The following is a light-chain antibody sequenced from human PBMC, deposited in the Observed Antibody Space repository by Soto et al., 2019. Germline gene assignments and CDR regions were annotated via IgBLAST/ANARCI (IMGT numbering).Light chain of an antibody. V-gene: IGKV1-5*01. Sequence: DLQMTQSPSTLSASVGDRVTITCRASQSVRNWLAWYQQKPGKAPKLLIYDASSLESGVPSRFSGSGFGTEFTLTISSLQPDDFATDYCQQFNTYSYTFGQGTRVEIK. CDR1: QSVRNW. CDR3: QQFNTYSYT. CDR2: DAS. J-gene: IGKJ2*01.